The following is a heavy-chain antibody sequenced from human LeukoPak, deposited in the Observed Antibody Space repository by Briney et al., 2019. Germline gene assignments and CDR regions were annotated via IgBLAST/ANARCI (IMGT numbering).Heavy chain of an antibody. D-gene: IGHD3-9*01. CDR1: GGTFSSYA. CDR2: IIPIFGSA. V-gene: IGHV1-69*05. CDR3: ARTPYDILTGYTLGYFDY. J-gene: IGHJ4*02. Sequence: SVKVSCKASGGTFSSYAISWVRQAPGQGLEWMGGIIPIFGSANHAQNFQGSVTITTDESTSTAYMELSSMRSEDTAVYYCARTPYDILTGYTLGYFDYWGQGTLVTVSS.